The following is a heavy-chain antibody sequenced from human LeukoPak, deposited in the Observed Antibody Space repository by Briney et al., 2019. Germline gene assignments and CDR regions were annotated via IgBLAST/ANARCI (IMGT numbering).Heavy chain of an antibody. CDR1: GFTYSSYG. D-gene: IGHD5-18*01. CDR3: AKDPGYTDGYSFDY. J-gene: IGHJ4*02. Sequence: PGRSLRLSCAASGFTYSSYGMHWVRQAPGKGLEWVAVISYDGSNKYYADSVKGRFTISRDNSEHTLYLEMNSLRGEDTAMYYCAKDPGYTDGYSFDYWGQGTLVTVSS. V-gene: IGHV3-30*18. CDR2: ISYDGSNK.